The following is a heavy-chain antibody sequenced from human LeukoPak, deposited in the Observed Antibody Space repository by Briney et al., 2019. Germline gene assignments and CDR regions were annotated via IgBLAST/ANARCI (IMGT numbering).Heavy chain of an antibody. Sequence: ASVKVSCKASGHTFSTYGINWVRQAPGQGLEWMGWISAYNDKTQYAQKFQGRVTMTTDTSTSTAYMELRTLRSDDTAVYYCARGGEIVVVVAATWFDPWGQGTLVTVSS. V-gene: IGHV1-18*01. D-gene: IGHD2-15*01. J-gene: IGHJ5*02. CDR3: ARGGEIVVVVAATWFDP. CDR2: ISAYNDKT. CDR1: GHTFSTYG.